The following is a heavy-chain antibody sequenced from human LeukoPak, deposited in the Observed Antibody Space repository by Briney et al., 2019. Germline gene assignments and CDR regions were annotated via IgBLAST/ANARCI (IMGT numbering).Heavy chain of an antibody. CDR3: ASGEDGYNQQPYYYYYYMDV. CDR2: IIPIFGTA. J-gene: IGHJ6*03. CDR1: GYTFTSYG. D-gene: IGHD5-24*01. V-gene: IGHV1-69*05. Sequence: GASVKVSCKASGYTFTSYGISWVRQAPGQGLEWMGGIIPIFGTANYAQKFQGRVTITTDESTSTAYMELSSLRSEDTAVYYCASGEDGYNQQPYYYYYYMDVWGKGTTVTVSS.